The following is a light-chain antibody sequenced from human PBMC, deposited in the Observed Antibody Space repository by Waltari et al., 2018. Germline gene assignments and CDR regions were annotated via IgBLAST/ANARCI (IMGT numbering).Light chain of an antibody. CDR3: ATWDDSLNGPV. V-gene: IGLV1-44*01. CDR2: NNF. J-gene: IGLJ2*01. Sequence: QSVLTQPPSTSGTPRQRVTISCSGNNSNIGRNTVNWYQQFPGAAPTLLVYNNFQRPSGVPERFSGSKSGTSASLAILGVRPEDEADYYCATWDDSLNGPVFGGGTKLTVL. CDR1: NSNIGRNT.